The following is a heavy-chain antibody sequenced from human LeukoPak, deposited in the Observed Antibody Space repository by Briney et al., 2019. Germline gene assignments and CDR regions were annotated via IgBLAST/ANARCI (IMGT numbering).Heavy chain of an antibody. CDR1: GFTVNNNY. V-gene: IGHV3-53*01. CDR3: ARREINGYYLS. CDR2: IYDGETT. J-gene: IGHJ5*02. D-gene: IGHD3-22*01. Sequence: GGSLRLSCAASGFTVNNNYMIWVRQAPGKGLEWVSVIYDGETTYYADSVKGRFGISRDNSKNTLYLQMDTLRAEDTAVYYCARREINGYYLSWGQGTLVTVSS.